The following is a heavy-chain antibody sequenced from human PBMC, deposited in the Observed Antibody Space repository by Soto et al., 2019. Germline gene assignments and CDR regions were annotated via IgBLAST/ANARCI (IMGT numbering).Heavy chain of an antibody. CDR2: ISHTGST. J-gene: IGHJ5*02. D-gene: IGHD1-26*01. Sequence: TWCLRRSVSAGTMRPYCRSWFRQPPGKRMEWIGSISHTGSTNYNPSLKSRVTMAIESSRNKLSMKLTYVTAADKAVYYCARGYSPALGAPWARVNWFHPWGQGPLVTV. CDR1: AGTMRPYC. V-gene: IGHV4-59*01. CDR3: ARGYSPALGAPWARVNWFHP.